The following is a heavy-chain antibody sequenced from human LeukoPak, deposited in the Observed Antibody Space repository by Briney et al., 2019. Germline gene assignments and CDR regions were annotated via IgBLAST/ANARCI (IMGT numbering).Heavy chain of an antibody. CDR3: AKIRYYYDSRGYLGYFQH. CDR2: ISGSGGST. Sequence: GGSLRLSCAASGFTFSSYAMSWVRQAPGKGLEWVSAISGSGGSTYYADSVKGRFTISRDNSKNTLYLQMNSLRAEDTAVYYCAKIRYYYDSRGYLGYFQHWGQGTLVTVSS. D-gene: IGHD3-22*01. V-gene: IGHV3-23*01. J-gene: IGHJ1*01. CDR1: GFTFSSYA.